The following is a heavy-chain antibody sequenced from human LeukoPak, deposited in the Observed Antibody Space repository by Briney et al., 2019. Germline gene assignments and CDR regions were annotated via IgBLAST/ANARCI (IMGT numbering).Heavy chain of an antibody. J-gene: IGHJ5*02. CDR3: ARGADGVSSNSRGWFDP. D-gene: IGHD2-15*01. CDR2: IRYDGSGK. Sequence: GGSLRLSCAASGFSFSSYEMNWVRQAPGKGLEWVAFIRYDGSGKYYGDSVKGRFTISRDNAKNSLYLQMNSLRAEDTAVYSCARGADGVSSNSRGWFDPWGQGTLVTVSS. V-gene: IGHV3-30*02. CDR1: GFSFSSYE.